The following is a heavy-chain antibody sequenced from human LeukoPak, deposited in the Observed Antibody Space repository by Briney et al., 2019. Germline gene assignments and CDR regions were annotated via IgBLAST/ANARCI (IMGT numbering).Heavy chain of an antibody. J-gene: IGHJ4*02. D-gene: IGHD5-12*01. Sequence: ASVKVSCKASGYIFSSYYIHWVRQAPGQGLEWMGWINFNTGDTNYAQRFQGRVTMTRDSSSNTEYVELSRLRSDDTAVYYCARVAGYDGYDPRGYFDYWGQGALVTVSS. CDR2: INFNTGDT. CDR1: GYIFSSYY. V-gene: IGHV1-2*02. CDR3: ARVAGYDGYDPRGYFDY.